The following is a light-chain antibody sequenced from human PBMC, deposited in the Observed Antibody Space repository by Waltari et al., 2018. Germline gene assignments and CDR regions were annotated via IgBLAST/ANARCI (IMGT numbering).Light chain of an antibody. CDR2: EVS. CDR3: SSYTSSSTLV. J-gene: IGLJ2*01. V-gene: IGLV2-14*03. Sequence: QSALTQPASVSGSPGQSITISCTGTSSDVGDYNYVSWYQQHPVKAPKLLIYEVSNRPAGISDGFSGAKVGSTASLTISGLQAEDEADYYCSSYTSSSTLVFGGGTKLTVL. CDR1: SSDVGDYNY.